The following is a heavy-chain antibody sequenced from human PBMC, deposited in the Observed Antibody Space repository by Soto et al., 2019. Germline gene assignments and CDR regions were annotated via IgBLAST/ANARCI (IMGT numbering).Heavy chain of an antibody. V-gene: IGHV4-59*01. CDR1: GGSISNYY. CDR3: ARVGAEAGASIYYYYYGMDV. CDR2: IYYSGST. J-gene: IGHJ6*02. Sequence: QVQLQESGPGLVKPSETLSLTCTVSGGSISNYYWTWIRLPPGKGLEWIGHIYYSGSTKYNPSLXXRGTTSVDASXXQXSXXLSSVTAADTAVYYCARVGAEAGASIYYYYYGMDVWGQGTTVTVS. D-gene: IGHD6-19*01.